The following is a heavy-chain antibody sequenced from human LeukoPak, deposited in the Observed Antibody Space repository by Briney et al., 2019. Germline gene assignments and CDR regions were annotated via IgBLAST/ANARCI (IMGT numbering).Heavy chain of an antibody. J-gene: IGHJ4*02. CDR1: GGSISSHRHF. Sequence: SETLSLTCTVSGGSISSHRHFWGWIRQPPGRGLEWIANIYYSGSTYSNPSLKSRVTISVDTSKNQFSLKLSSVTAADTAVYYCARDRSSGYDPTNFDYWGQGTLVTVSS. CDR3: ARDRSSGYDPTNFDY. CDR2: IYYSGST. V-gene: IGHV4-39*07. D-gene: IGHD5-12*01.